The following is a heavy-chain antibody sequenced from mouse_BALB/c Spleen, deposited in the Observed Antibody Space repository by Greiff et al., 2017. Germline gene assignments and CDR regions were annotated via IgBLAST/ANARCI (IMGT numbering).Heavy chain of an antibody. CDR3: ATMDGYYWYAMDY. Sequence: QVQLKQSGAELVRPGSSVKISCKASGYAFSSYWMNWVKQRPGQGLEWIGQIYPGDGDTNYNGKFKGKATLTADKSSSTAYMQLSSLTSEDSAVYICATMDGYYWYAMDYWGQGTSVTVSS. CDR1: GYAFSSYW. D-gene: IGHD2-3*01. J-gene: IGHJ4*01. V-gene: IGHV1-80*01. CDR2: IYPGDGDT.